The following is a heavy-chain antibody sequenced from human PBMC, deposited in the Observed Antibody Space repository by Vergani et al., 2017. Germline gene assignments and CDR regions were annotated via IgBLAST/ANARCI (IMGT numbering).Heavy chain of an antibody. J-gene: IGHJ6*02. CDR2: IYYSGST. CDR1: GGSISSYY. CDR3: ARDSTTYITGTHSTGYYGMDV. V-gene: IGHV4-59*01. Sequence: QVQLQESGPGLVKPSQTLSLTCTVSGGSISSYYWSWIRQPPGKGLEWIGYIYYSGSTNDNPSLKSRVTISVDTSKNQFSLKLSSVTAADTAVYYCARDSTTYITGTHSTGYYGMDVGGQGTTVTVSS. D-gene: IGHD1-20*01.